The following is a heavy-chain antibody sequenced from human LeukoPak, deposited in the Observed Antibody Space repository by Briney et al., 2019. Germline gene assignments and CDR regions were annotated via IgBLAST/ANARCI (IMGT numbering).Heavy chain of an antibody. V-gene: IGHV3-48*03. CDR3: ARELHSYNN. J-gene: IGHJ4*02. D-gene: IGHD5-18*01. CDR2: IISSGSTM. CDR1: GFTFSSHE. Sequence: GGSLRLFCAASGFTFSSHEMNWVRQAPGKGLEWVSYIISSGSTMYYADSVKGRFTISRDNAKNSLYLQMNSLRAEDTAVYYCARELHSYNNWGQGTLVTVSS.